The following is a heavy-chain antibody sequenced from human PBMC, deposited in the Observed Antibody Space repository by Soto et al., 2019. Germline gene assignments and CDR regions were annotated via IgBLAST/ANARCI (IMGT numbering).Heavy chain of an antibody. D-gene: IGHD3-10*01. Sequence: QVQLVQSGAEVKKPGSSVKVSCKASGGTFSSHVFNWVRQAPGQGLGWMGGIMPFIGTANYAQKFQGRATITADESTSTAYMELSSLRSEDTAVYYCARDLEFRDGNISHLDYWGQGTLVTVSS. CDR2: IMPFIGTA. CDR1: GGTFSSHV. J-gene: IGHJ4*02. CDR3: ARDLEFRDGNISHLDY. V-gene: IGHV1-69*01.